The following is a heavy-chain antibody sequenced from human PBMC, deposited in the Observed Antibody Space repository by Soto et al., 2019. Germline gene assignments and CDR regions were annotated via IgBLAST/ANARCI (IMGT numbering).Heavy chain of an antibody. CDR3: ARHRTGLDS. Sequence: QVQLQESGPGLVKPSDTLSLTCTVSGGAMSNYYWSWIRQPPGKGLEYIGFIYYSGSTNYTPSLKRRVTISVDTSKNQFSLKLTAVTAADTAVYYCARHRTGLDSWGQGTLVTVSS. CDR1: GGAMSNYY. CDR2: IYYSGST. V-gene: IGHV4-59*08. J-gene: IGHJ4*02. D-gene: IGHD3-9*01.